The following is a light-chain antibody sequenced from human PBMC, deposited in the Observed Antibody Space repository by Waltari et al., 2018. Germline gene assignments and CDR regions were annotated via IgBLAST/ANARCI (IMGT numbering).Light chain of an antibody. J-gene: IGLJ2*01. CDR1: SGHSHYA. CDR2: LTGDGSH. Sequence: QLVLTQSPSASASLGASVKLTCTLSSGHSHYAIACQQPQPKKGPRDWMKLTGDGSHTKGDGIPDRFSGSSSGAERFLTISSLQSEDEGDYYCQTWDTDIHVVFGGGTKLIVL. CDR3: QTWDTDIHVV. V-gene: IGLV4-69*01.